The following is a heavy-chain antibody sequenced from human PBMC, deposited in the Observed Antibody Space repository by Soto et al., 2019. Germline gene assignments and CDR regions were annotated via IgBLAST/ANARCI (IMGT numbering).Heavy chain of an antibody. CDR1: GYSFTSYG. CDR2: ISTYNGDT. CDR3: ARDLNSASYYNY. D-gene: IGHD1-26*01. J-gene: IGHJ4*02. Sequence: QVQLVQSGAEVKKPGASVKVSCKASGYSFTSYGISWVRQAPGQGLEWMGWISTYNGDTNYAQKLQGRLTMTTDTSTCTAYMELRSLRSDDTAVYFCARDLNSASYYNYWGQGTLVTVSS. V-gene: IGHV1-18*01.